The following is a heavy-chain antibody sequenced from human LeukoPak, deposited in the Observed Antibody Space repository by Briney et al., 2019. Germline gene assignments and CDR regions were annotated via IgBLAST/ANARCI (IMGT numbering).Heavy chain of an antibody. CDR1: GFTFSSYW. D-gene: IGHD1-14*01. CDR2: INPGGSSI. V-gene: IGHV3-74*01. Sequence: GGPLRLSCAASGFTFSSYWMHWVRQVPGKGLVWVARINPGGSSITYADSVKGRFTISRDNAKNTLYLQMDSLRAEDRGVYYCARSNQADDYWGQGTLVTVSS. CDR3: ARSNQADDY. J-gene: IGHJ4*02.